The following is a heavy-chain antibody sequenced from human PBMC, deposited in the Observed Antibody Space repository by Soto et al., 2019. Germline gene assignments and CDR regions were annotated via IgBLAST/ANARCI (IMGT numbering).Heavy chain of an antibody. Sequence: QVQLVQSVAEVKKPWSSVKVSCKASGGTFSSYAISWVRQATGQGREWVGGISPIFGTANYAQKYQGRVRITADESTSTAYRELSSLRSEDTAVYYCARDRSAVAEVYYYYYGMDVWGQGTTVTVSS. CDR3: ARDRSAVAEVYYYYYGMDV. D-gene: IGHD6-19*01. CDR2: ISPIFGTA. CDR1: GGTFSSYA. V-gene: IGHV1-69*01. J-gene: IGHJ6*02.